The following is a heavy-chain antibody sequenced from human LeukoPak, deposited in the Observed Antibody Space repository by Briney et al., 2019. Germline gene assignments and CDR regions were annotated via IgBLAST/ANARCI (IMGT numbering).Heavy chain of an antibody. Sequence: SETLSLTCTVSGGSINSYYWGWIRQPPGKGLEWIGYIYYSGSTNSNPSLKSRVTISVDTSKNQFSLKLSSVTAADTAVYYCAIHSSYRLRHSGYYYLMDVWGQGTTVTVSS. J-gene: IGHJ6*02. CDR1: GGSINSYY. CDR3: AIHSSYRLRHSGYYYLMDV. CDR2: IYYSGST. D-gene: IGHD3-16*02. V-gene: IGHV4-59*08.